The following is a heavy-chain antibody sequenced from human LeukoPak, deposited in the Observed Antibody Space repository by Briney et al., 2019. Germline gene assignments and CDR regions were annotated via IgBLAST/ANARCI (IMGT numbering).Heavy chain of an antibody. D-gene: IGHD2-8*01. CDR2: IKSKTDGGTT. CDR1: GCTFSHYW. Sequence: PGGSLRLSCGGSGCTFSHYWMTWVGQGPGKGLEWVGRIKSKTDGGTTDYAARVKGRFTISRDDSVNTLYLQMNSLKTEDTAMYYCTVDTNTDSHYFWSQGTLVTVSS. CDR3: TVDTNTDSHYF. J-gene: IGHJ4*02. V-gene: IGHV3-15*01.